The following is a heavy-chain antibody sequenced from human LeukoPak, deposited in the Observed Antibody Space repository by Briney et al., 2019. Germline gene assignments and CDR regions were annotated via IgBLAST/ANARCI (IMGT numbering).Heavy chain of an antibody. CDR1: GFSFDDYA. V-gene: IGHV3-7*01. J-gene: IGHJ4*02. CDR2: INQDGSEK. D-gene: IGHD3-22*01. Sequence: PGGSLRLSCAASGFSFDDYAMHWVRQAPGKGLEWVANINQDGSEKYSVDSVKGRFTISRDNAKSSLYLQMNSLRADDTAGYYCAGARAFYDSRRVYYYTEDDYGGQETLAPVSS. CDR3: AGARAFYDSRRVYYYTEDDY.